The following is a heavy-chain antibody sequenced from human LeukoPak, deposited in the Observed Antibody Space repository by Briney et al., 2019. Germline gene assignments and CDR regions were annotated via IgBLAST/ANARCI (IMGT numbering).Heavy chain of an antibody. J-gene: IGHJ4*02. D-gene: IGHD3-10*01. Sequence: SETLSLTCAVSGGSISSGGYSWSWIRQPPGKGLEWIGYIYHSGSTYYHPSLKSRVSISVDRSKNQFSLKLSSVTAADTAVYYCARVSSHYYGSGSHLDYWGQGTLVTVSS. CDR3: ARVSSHYYGSGSHLDY. CDR2: IYHSGST. CDR1: GGSISSGGYS. V-gene: IGHV4-30-2*01.